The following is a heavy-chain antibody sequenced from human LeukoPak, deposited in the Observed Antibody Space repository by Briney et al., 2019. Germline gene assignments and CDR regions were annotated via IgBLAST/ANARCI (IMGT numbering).Heavy chain of an antibody. CDR3: ARDQTATNYYDSSGYYWNAFDI. D-gene: IGHD3-22*01. V-gene: IGHV3-21*01. Sequence: PGGSLRLSCAASGFTFSSYSMNCVRQAPGKGLEWVSSISSSSSYIYYADSVKGRFTISRDNATNSLYLQMNSLRAEDTAVYYCARDQTATNYYDSSGYYWNAFDIWGQGTMVTVSS. CDR2: ISSSSSYI. J-gene: IGHJ3*02. CDR1: GFTFSSYS.